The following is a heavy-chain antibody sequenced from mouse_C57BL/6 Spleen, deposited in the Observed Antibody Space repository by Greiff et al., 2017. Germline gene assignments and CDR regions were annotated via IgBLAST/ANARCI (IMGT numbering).Heavy chain of an antibody. CDR2: ISDGGSYT. CDR3: ATLYGTWFAY. Sequence: EVKLVESGGGLVKPGGSLKLSCAASGFTFSSYAMSWVRQTPEKRLEWVATISDGGSYTYYPDNVKGRFTISRDNAKNNLYLQMSHLKSKDTAMYYCATLYGTWFAYWGQGTLVTVSA. D-gene: IGHD3-3*01. V-gene: IGHV5-4*03. CDR1: GFTFSSYA. J-gene: IGHJ3*01.